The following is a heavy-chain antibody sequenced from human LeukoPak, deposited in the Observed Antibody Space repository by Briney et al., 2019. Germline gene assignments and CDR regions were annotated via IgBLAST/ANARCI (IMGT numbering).Heavy chain of an antibody. CDR2: ISGSGGST. V-gene: IGHV3-23*01. D-gene: IGHD3-3*01. CDR3: AKEAFWSGYHTFDY. J-gene: IGHJ4*02. Sequence: GGSLRLSCAASGVTVSNACMNWVRQPPGKGLEWVSAISGSGGSTYYADSVKGRFTISRDNSKNTLYLQMNSLRAEDTAVYYCAKEAFWSGYHTFDYWGQGTLVTVSS. CDR1: GVTVSNAC.